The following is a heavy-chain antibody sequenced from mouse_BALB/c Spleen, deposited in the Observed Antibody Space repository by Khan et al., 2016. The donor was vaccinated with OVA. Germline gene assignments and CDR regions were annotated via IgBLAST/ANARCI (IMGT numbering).Heavy chain of an antibody. CDR3: GRSGAYYMNDGWFAY. D-gene: IGHD2-14*01. V-gene: IGHV1-4*01. J-gene: IGHJ3*01. CDR1: GYTFTSYT. CDR2: INPSNGYT. Sequence: VELVESGAELARPGASVKMSCKASGYTFTSYTIHWIKLRPGQGLEWIGYINPSNGYTNYNQKFKDKATLTADKSSTTAYMQLSSLTSDDSAVYNCGRSGAYYMNDGWFAYWGQGTLVTVSA.